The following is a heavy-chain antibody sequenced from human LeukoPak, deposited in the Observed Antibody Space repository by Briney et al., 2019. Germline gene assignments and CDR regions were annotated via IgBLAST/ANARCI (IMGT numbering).Heavy chain of an antibody. Sequence: GGSLRLSCAASGFTFSSYGMHWVRQAPGKGLEWVAVIWYDGSNKYYADSVKGRFTISRDNSKNTLYLQMNSLRAEDTAVYYCARDFATVTIYWFNPWGQGTLVTVSS. V-gene: IGHV3-33*01. D-gene: IGHD4-17*01. CDR1: GFTFSSYG. CDR2: IWYDGSNK. CDR3: ARDFATVTIYWFNP. J-gene: IGHJ5*02.